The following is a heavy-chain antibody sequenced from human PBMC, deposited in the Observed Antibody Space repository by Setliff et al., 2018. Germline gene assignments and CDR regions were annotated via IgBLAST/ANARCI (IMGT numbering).Heavy chain of an antibody. CDR2: INPNSGGR. CDR3: ARGRQVHRHLVIVPAAAFDF. Sequence: ASVKVSCKASGYIFRDYYIHWVRQAPGQGLEWMGWINPNSGGREYAEAFQGRVTMTGDTSIRTAFMELSGPTSDDTAVYYCARGRQVHRHLVIVPAAAFDFWGQGARVTVSS. V-gene: IGHV1-2*02. CDR1: GYIFRDYY. D-gene: IGHD2-2*01. J-gene: IGHJ4*02.